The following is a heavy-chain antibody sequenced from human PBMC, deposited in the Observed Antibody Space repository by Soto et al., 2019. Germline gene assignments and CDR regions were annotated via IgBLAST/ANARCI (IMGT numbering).Heavy chain of an antibody. CDR2: ISYDGSNK. CDR3: AKGSLYMIVVAIDD. Sequence: GWSLRLSCAASGFTFSSYGMHWVRQAPGKGLEWVAVISYDGSNKYYADSVKGRFTISRDNSKNTLYLQMNSLRAEDTAVYYCAKGSLYMIVVAIDDWGQGTMVTFSS. CDR1: GFTFSSYG. D-gene: IGHD3-22*01. J-gene: IGHJ4*02. V-gene: IGHV3-30*18.